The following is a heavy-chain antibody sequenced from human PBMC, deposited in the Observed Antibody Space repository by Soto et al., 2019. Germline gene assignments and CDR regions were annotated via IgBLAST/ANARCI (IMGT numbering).Heavy chain of an antibody. D-gene: IGHD3-22*01. V-gene: IGHV4-30-4*01. CDR1: GDPMNNADYF. CDR2: ISYSGNT. Sequence: SETLSLTCSVSGDPMNNADYFWTWIRQPPGKGLQWIGYISYSGNTFYNPSLKTRLTMSVDTSKNQFSVRLRSVTAADTAVYYCARDRAHLHKSSGRLDVWGQGMLVTVSS. J-gene: IGHJ4*02. CDR3: ARDRAHLHKSSGRLDV.